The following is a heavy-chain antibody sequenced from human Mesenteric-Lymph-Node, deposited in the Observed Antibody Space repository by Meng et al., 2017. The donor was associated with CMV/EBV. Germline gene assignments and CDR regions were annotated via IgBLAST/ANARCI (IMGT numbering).Heavy chain of an antibody. V-gene: IGHV3-66*01. CDR3: VRGTSWGLIY. D-gene: IGHD3-16*01. Sequence: GESLKISCAASGFTVSSNYMSWVRQAPGKGLEWVSVIYSGGSTYYADSVKGRFTISRDNSKNTLYLQMNSLRAGDTAVYYCVRGTSWGLIYWGRGALVTVSS. CDR1: GFTVSSNY. CDR2: IYSGGST. J-gene: IGHJ4*02.